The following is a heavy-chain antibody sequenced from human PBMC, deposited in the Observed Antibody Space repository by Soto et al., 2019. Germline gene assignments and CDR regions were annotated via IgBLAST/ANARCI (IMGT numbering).Heavy chain of an antibody. CDR2: VYVSDSET. CDR1: GYYSSSYW. D-gene: IGHD2-8*02. CDR3: ARRGQLTGRDAFDV. V-gene: IGHV5-51*01. Sequence: GESLKISCRGSGYYSSSYWIAWVRQMSGKGLEWLGSVYVSDSETKYSPSFQGQVTISADKYTNTAYLYWSSLKASDTAMYYCARRGQLTGRDAFDVWGEGTMVTVSS. J-gene: IGHJ3*01.